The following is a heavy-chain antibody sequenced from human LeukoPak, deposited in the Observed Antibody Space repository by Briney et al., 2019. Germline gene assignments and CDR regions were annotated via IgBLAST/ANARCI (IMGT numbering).Heavy chain of an antibody. J-gene: IGHJ6*02. CDR1: GYTFTSYD. V-gene: IGHV1-8*01. D-gene: IGHD2-2*01. CDR2: MNPNSGNT. Sequence: ASVKASCKASGYTFTSYDINWVRQATGQGLEWMGWMNPNSGNTGYAQKFQGRVTMTRNTSISTAYMELSSLRSEDTAVYYCARGYCSSTSCYLNPRYYYYYGMDVWGQGTTVTVSS. CDR3: ARGYCSSTSCYLNPRYYYYYGMDV.